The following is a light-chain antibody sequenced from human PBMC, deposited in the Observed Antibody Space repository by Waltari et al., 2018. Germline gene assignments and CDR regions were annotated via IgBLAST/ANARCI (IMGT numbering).Light chain of an antibody. V-gene: IGLV3-21*04. CDR3: QVWDSSSDHPGVV. CDR1: NIGSKS. J-gene: IGLJ2*01. Sequence: SYVLTQPPSVSVAPGKTARITCGGNNIGSKSVHWYQQKPGQAPVLVIYYDIDRPSGIPERFSGSNSGNTATLTISRVEAGDEADYYCQVWDSSSDHPGVVFGGGTKLTVL. CDR2: YDI.